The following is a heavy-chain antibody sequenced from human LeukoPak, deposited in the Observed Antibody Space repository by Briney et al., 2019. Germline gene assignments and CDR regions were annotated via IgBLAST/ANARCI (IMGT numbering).Heavy chain of an antibody. CDR1: GGSINSGGYY. V-gene: IGHV4-31*03. J-gene: IGHJ4*02. CDR3: ARAPLDGYYDSSGYYS. CDR2: IYYSGST. D-gene: IGHD3-22*01. Sequence: SQTLSLTCTVSGGSINSGGYYWSWIRQHPGKGLEWIGYIYYSGSTYYNPSLKSRVTISVDTSKNQFSLKLSSVTAADTAVYYCARAPLDGYYDSSGYYSWGQGTLVTVSS.